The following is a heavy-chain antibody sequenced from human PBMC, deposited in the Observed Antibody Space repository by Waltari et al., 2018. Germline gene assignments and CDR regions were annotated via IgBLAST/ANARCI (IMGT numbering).Heavy chain of an antibody. D-gene: IGHD6-13*01. V-gene: IGHV3-23*04. Sequence: QLVASGGGLVKPGGSLRLSCAASGFLFTSYAMTLVRQAPGKGLEWVSAISGSGGSTYYADSVKGRFIISRDTSKKTLYLQMNSLGAEDTAVYYCAKVPGPGKPTGFMPSPYYFDYWGLGTLVSVSS. CDR2: ISGSGGST. CDR3: AKVPGPGKPTGFMPSPYYFDY. J-gene: IGHJ4*02. CDR1: GFLFTSYA.